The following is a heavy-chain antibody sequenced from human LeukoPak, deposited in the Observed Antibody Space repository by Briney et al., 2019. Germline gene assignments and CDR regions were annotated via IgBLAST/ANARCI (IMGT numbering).Heavy chain of an antibody. CDR3: AKDKGADTAMVYSYYGMDV. J-gene: IGHJ6*02. CDR1: GFTLDDYT. CDR2: FSWDGGST. D-gene: IGHD5-18*01. Sequence: GGSLRLSCAASGFTLDDYTMHWVRQAPGKGLEWVSLFSWDGGSTYYADSVKGRFTISRDKSKNSLYLQMNSLRTEDTALYYCAKDKGADTAMVYSYYGMDVWGQGTTVTVSS. V-gene: IGHV3-43*01.